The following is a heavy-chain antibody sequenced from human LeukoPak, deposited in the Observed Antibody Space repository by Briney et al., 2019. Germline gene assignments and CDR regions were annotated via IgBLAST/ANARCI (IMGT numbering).Heavy chain of an antibody. CDR1: GGSFSGYY. CDR3: ARGGPCITMIVVPMDV. CDR2: INHSGST. V-gene: IGHV4-34*01. D-gene: IGHD3-22*01. Sequence: SETLSLTCAVYGGSFSGYYWSWIRQPPGRGLEWIGEINHSGSTNYNPSLKSRVTISVDTSKNQFSLKLSSVTAADTAVYYCARGGPCITMIVVPMDVWGKGTTVTVSS. J-gene: IGHJ6*03.